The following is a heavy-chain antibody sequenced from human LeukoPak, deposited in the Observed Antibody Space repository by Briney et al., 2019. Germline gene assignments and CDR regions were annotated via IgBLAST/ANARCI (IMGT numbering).Heavy chain of an antibody. V-gene: IGHV3-48*01. D-gene: IGHD6-6*01. CDR3: ARDRHVPGLYYYYMDV. CDR2: ISSSSATI. J-gene: IGHJ6*03. CDR1: GLSLSAYN. Sequence: PGGSLRLSCEGSGLSLSAYNMNWVRQAPGKGLESVSYISSSSATIFYADSVKGRFTISRDNAKNSLYLQMNSLRPEDTAVYFCARDRHVPGLYYYYMDVWGKGTTVTVSS.